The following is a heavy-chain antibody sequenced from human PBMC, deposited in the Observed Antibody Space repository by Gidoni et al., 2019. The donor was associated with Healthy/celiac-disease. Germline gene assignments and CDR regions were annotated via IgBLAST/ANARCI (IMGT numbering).Heavy chain of an antibody. CDR1: GYTLTELS. Sequence: QVQLVQSGAEVKKPGASVKVCCKVSGYTLTELSMHWLRQAPGKELEWMGGFDPEDGETIYAQKFQGRVTMTEDTSTDTAYMELSSLRSEDTAVYYCATDLNSMHYYGSGSYYLDWGQGTLVTVSS. J-gene: IGHJ4*02. D-gene: IGHD3-10*01. CDR2: FDPEDGET. V-gene: IGHV1-24*01. CDR3: ATDLNSMHYYGSGSYYLD.